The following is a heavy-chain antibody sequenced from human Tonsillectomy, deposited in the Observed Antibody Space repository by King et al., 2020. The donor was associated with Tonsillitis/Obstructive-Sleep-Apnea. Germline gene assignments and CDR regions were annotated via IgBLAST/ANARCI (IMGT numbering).Heavy chain of an antibody. D-gene: IGHD6-6*01. CDR3: ASMGCVESRSSLWDF. CDR2: IHPGGST. CDR1: GGSFRSSY. Sequence: VPLPPWGAGPLPPSETLSLTCTVFGGSFRSSYWTWLRQPPGPGLEWIGEIHPGGSTISNPSLQSRVTISLAQCRNPFALEVRSVTAADTAGYYCASMGCVESRSSLWDFCGQGTLVTVS. J-gene: IGHJ4*02. V-gene: IGHV4-34*01.